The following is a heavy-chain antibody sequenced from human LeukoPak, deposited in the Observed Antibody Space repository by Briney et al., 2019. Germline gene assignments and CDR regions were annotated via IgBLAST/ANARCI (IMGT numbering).Heavy chain of an antibody. CDR3: ARVGREKPDYYGSGSYWKNFDY. CDR1: GYTFTGYY. V-gene: IGHV1-2*02. CDR2: INPNSGGT. D-gene: IGHD3-10*01. J-gene: IGHJ4*02. Sequence: ASVKVSCKASGYTFTGYYMHWVRQAPGQGLEWMGWINPNSGGTNYAQKFQGRVTMTRDTSISTAYIELSRLRSDDTAVYYCARVGREKPDYYGSGSYWKNFDYWGQGTLVTVSS.